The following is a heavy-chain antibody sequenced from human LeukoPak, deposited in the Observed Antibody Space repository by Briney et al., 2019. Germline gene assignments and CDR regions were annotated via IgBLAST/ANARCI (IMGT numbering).Heavy chain of an antibody. J-gene: IGHJ3*02. CDR1: GFTFSGYS. Sequence: PGGSLRLSCAASGFTFSGYSMNWVRQAPGKWLEWVSYITSSSSAIYYADSVKGRFTISRDNAKNSLYLQMNSLRAEDTAVYYCARVRGSYWVDIWGRGTLVTVSS. CDR2: ITSSSSAI. V-gene: IGHV3-48*01. CDR3: ARVRGSYWVDI. D-gene: IGHD1-26*01.